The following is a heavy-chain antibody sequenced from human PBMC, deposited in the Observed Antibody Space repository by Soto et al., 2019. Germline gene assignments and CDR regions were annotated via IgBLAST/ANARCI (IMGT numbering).Heavy chain of an antibody. J-gene: IGHJ4*02. V-gene: IGHV3-30*03. CDR3: ARDVAMPTGLGLGY. CDR1: GFAFTNYG. D-gene: IGHD6-19*01. Sequence: QVQVVESGGGVVQPGTSLRLSCAASGFAFTNYGIHWVRQAPGKGLEWVAHISNDGSKKFYGDSVKGRFIISRDNSENTVYLQMTSLRPDDTAVFYCARDVAMPTGLGLGYWGQGTLVTVSS. CDR2: ISNDGSKK.